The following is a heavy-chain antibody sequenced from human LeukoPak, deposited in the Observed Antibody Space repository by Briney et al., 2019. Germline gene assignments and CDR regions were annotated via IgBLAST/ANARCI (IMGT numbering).Heavy chain of an antibody. Sequence: QPSEILSLTCTVSGGSISSYYWSWVRQGPGKGLEWVSAISVSGNTYHADSVKGRFTISRDSSKNTLYLQMNSLRAEDAAVYYCAKAPVTTCSGAYCYPFDYWGQGTLVTVSS. CDR3: AKAPVTTCSGAYCYPFDY. J-gene: IGHJ4*02. CDR2: ISVSGNT. V-gene: IGHV3-53*01. D-gene: IGHD2-15*01. CDR1: GGSISSYY.